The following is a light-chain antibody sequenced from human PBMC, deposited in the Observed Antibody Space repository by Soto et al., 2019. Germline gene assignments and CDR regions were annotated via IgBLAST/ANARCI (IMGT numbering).Light chain of an antibody. Sequence: AIRMTQSPSSLSASTGDRVTITCRASQGISSYLAWYQQKPGKAPKLLIYAASTLQSGVPSRFSGSGSGTDFTLTISCLQSEDFATYYCQQYYSYPRTLGQGTKVGIK. CDR2: AAS. CDR1: QGISSY. J-gene: IGKJ1*01. V-gene: IGKV1-8*01. CDR3: QQYYSYPRT.